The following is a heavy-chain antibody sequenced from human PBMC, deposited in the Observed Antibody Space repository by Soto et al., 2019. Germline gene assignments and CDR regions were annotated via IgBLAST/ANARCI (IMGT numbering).Heavy chain of an antibody. V-gene: IGHV5-10-1*01. CDR3: AGYSGTSPHYYYGMDV. CDR2: IDPSDSYT. D-gene: IGHD1-26*01. Sequence: GESLKISCKGSGYSFTSYWISWVRQMPGKGLEWMGRIDPSDSYTNCSPSFQGHVTISADKSISTAYLQWSSLKASDTAMYYCAGYSGTSPHYYYGMDVWGQGTTVTVSS. J-gene: IGHJ6*02. CDR1: GYSFTSYW.